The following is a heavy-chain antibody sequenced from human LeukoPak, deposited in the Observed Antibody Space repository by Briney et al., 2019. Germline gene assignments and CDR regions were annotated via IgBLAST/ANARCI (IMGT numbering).Heavy chain of an antibody. J-gene: IGHJ4*02. D-gene: IGHD6-13*01. CDR1: GGSLSSSSYY. Sequence: EALSLTCTFSGGSLSSSSYYWGWIRQPPGKGPEWIGSIYYSGSTYYNPSLKSRVTISVDTSKNQFSLKLSSVTAADTAVYYCARHPLAAAGFDYWGQGTLVTVSS. CDR3: ARHPLAAAGFDY. V-gene: IGHV4-39*01. CDR2: IYYSGST.